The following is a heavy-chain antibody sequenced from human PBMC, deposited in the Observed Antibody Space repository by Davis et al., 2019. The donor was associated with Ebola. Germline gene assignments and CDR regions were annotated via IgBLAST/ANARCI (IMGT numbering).Heavy chain of an antibody. CDR1: GGSISSSSYY. J-gene: IGHJ4*02. CDR3: ARGGSPAMFKGVDE. CDR2: IYNSGST. Sequence: PGGSLRLSCTVSGGSISSSSYYWGWIRQPPGKGLEWIGSIYNSGSTYYNPSLKSRVTISVDTSKNQFSLNLSSVTAADTAVYYCARGGSPAMFKGVDEWGQGTLVTVAS. V-gene: IGHV4-39*07. D-gene: IGHD2-2*01.